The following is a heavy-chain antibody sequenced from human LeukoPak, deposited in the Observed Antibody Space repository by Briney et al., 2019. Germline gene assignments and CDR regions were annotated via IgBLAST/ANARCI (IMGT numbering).Heavy chain of an antibody. CDR2: ISGSGGST. CDR1: GFTFSSYA. D-gene: IGHD3-22*01. Sequence: PGGSLRLSCAASGFTFSSYAMSWVRQAPGKGLEWVSAISGSGGSTYYADSVKGRFTISRDNSKNTLYLQMNSLRAEDTAVYYCAKDSPPRGPFFVVVVDFFDYWGQGTLVTVSS. CDR3: AKDSPPRGPFFVVVVDFFDY. V-gene: IGHV3-23*01. J-gene: IGHJ4*02.